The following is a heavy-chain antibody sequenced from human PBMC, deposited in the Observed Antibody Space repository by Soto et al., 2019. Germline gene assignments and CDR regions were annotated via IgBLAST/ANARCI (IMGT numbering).Heavy chain of an antibody. D-gene: IGHD1-26*01. CDR3: ARDLLHYSASWFDP. CDR1: GGSISSYY. CDR2: IYYSGST. V-gene: IGHV4-59*01. J-gene: IGHJ5*02. Sequence: SETLSLTCTVSGGSISSYYWSWIRQPPGKGLEWIGYIYYSGSTNYNPSLKSRVTISVDTSKNQFSLKLSSVTAADTAVYYCARDLLHYSASWFDPWGQGTLVTVSS.